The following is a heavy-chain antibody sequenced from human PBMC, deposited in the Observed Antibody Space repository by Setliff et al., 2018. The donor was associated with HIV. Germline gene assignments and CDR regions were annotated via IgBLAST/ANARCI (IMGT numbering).Heavy chain of an antibody. J-gene: IGHJ5*02. CDR1: GGTFSSYA. D-gene: IGHD5-12*01. V-gene: IGHV1-69*13. CDR3: ARDRLPAEVAVSGDWFDP. CDR2: IIPLFGTA. Sequence: SVKVSCKASGGTFSSYAISWVRQAPGQGLEWMGGIIPLFGTANYAQKFQDRVTITADESTSTAYMELSSLRSEDTAMYYCARDRLPAEVAVSGDWFDPWGQGTLVTVSS.